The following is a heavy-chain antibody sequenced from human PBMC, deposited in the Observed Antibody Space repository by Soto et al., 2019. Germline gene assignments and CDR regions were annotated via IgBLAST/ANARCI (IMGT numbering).Heavy chain of an antibody. CDR2: IDPRDSNI. CDR3: ARDFVPPTDCSSTSCDTAGWFDP. D-gene: IGHD2-2*02. CDR1: GYSFDNYC. J-gene: IGHJ5*02. Sequence: CQVSGYSFDNYCLGWGRQMPGEGLEWMGFIDPRDSNIRYSPSFPGQVTMSPDKSISTAYLQMNSLRAEYTAVYYCARDFVPPTDCSSTSCDTAGWFDPWRQGTLVTVSS. V-gene: IGHV5-51*01.